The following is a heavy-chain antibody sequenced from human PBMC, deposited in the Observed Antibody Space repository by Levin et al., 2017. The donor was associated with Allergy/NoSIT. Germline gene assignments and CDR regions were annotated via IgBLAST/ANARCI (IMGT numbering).Heavy chain of an antibody. CDR1: GFSFSDYW. V-gene: IGHV3-7*01. CDR3: ASPYSSDWVFDL. Sequence: LSGGSLRLSCVAPGFSFSDYWLTWVRQAPGKGLEWVANIKPDGSEKYYADSVTGRFNISRDNAQNSLYLQMKYLSAEDTAVYYCASPYSSDWVFDLWGPGTMVTVSS. D-gene: IGHD6-19*01. J-gene: IGHJ3*01. CDR2: IKPDGSEK.